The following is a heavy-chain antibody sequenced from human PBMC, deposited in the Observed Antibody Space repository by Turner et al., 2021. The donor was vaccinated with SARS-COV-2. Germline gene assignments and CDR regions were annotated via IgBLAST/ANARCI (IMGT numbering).Heavy chain of an antibody. J-gene: IGHJ4*02. D-gene: IGHD3-9*01. CDR2: IYYSGSN. CDR3: ARLVRRAEYYFDY. V-gene: IGHV4-59*04. Sequence: QVQLQESGPGLLKPSETLSLTCTVSGGSISSDFWSWIRQPPGKGLEWIGHIYYSGSNYYNPSLKSRVTISVDTSKNQFSLKLSSVTAADTAVYYCARLVRRAEYYFDYWGQGTLVTVSS. CDR1: GGSISSDF.